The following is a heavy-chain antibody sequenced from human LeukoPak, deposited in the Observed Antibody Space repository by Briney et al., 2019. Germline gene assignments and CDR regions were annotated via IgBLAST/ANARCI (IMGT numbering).Heavy chain of an antibody. CDR2: ITGRSTYI. J-gene: IGHJ6*02. D-gene: IGHD2-21*01. CDR3: ARDPPGDYGMDV. V-gene: IGHV3-21*01. CDR1: GFTFSTYN. Sequence: NPGGSLKLSCAASGFTFSTYNMNWVRQAPGKGLEWVSSITGRSTYIYYTDSVKGRFTISRDNAKNSVYLQMNSLRVEDTAVYYCARDPPGDYGMDVWGRGTPVTVSS.